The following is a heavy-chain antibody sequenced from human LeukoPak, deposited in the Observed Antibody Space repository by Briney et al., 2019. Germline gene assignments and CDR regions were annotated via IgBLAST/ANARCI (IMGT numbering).Heavy chain of an antibody. D-gene: IGHD3-22*01. V-gene: IGHV2-5*02. CDR3: AHHNYYDSSGYYYSYDY. J-gene: IGHJ4*02. Sequence: SGPTLVNPTQNLTLTCTFSGFSLSTSGVGVGWIRQPPGKALEWLALIYWDDDKRYSPSLKSRLTITKDTSKNQVVLTMTNMDPVDTATYYCAHHNYYDSSGYYYSYDYWGQGTLVTVSS. CDR2: IYWDDDK. CDR1: GFSLSTSGVG.